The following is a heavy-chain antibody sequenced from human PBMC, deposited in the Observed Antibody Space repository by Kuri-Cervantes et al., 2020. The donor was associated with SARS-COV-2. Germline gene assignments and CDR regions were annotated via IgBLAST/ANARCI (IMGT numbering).Heavy chain of an antibody. Sequence: GESLKISCAASGYTFTDYWMSWVRQAPGKGLEWVGNVRPDGNSKGYVDAVKGRFTISRDNAKNSLYLQMDSLSAEDTAVYYCARDDRAGHFDVWSQGTMVTVSS. D-gene: IGHD3-10*01. J-gene: IGHJ3*01. V-gene: IGHV3-7*03. CDR2: VRPDGNSK. CDR3: ARDDRAGHFDV. CDR1: GYTFTDYW.